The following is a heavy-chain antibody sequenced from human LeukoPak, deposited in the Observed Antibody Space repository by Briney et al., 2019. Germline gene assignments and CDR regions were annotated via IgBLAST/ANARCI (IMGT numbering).Heavy chain of an antibody. V-gene: IGHV4-39*07. CDR3: ARGGVVVAATFDY. Sequence: TSETLSLTGTVSGGSISSSSYYWGGIRQPPGKGRGGIGSIYYSGSTYYNPSLKSRVTMSVDTSKNQFSLKLSSVTAADTAVYYCARGGVVVAATFDYWGQGTLVTVSS. J-gene: IGHJ4*02. CDR2: IYYSGST. D-gene: IGHD2-15*01. CDR1: GGSISSSSYY.